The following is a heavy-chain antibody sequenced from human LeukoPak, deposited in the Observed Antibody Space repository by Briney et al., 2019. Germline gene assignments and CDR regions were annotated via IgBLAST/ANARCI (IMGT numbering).Heavy chain of an antibody. D-gene: IGHD7-27*01. CDR1: GGSFSGYY. CDR2: INHGGST. Sequence: PSETLSLTCAVYGGSFSGYYWSWIRQPPGKGLEWIGEINHGGSTNYNPSLKSRVTISVDTSKNQFSLKLSSVTAADTAVYYCARAYWGSRKPPDAFDIWGQGTMVAVSS. J-gene: IGHJ3*02. V-gene: IGHV4-34*01. CDR3: ARAYWGSRKPPDAFDI.